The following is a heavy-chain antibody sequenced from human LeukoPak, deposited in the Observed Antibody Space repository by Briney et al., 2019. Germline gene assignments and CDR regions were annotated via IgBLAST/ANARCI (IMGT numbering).Heavy chain of an antibody. CDR3: ARDQRTMVRGVITNWFDP. V-gene: IGHV4-38-2*02. J-gene: IGHJ5*02. D-gene: IGHD3-10*01. CDR2: IYHSGST. Sequence: SETLSLTCTVSGYSISSGYYWGWIRQPPGKGLEWIGSIYHSGSTYYNPSLKSRVTISVDTSKNQFSLKLSSVTAADTAVYYCARDQRTMVRGVITNWFDPWGQGTLVTVSS. CDR1: GYSISSGYY.